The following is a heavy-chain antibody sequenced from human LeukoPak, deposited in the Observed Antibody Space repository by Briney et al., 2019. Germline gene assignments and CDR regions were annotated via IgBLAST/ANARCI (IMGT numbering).Heavy chain of an antibody. J-gene: IGHJ6*03. CDR3: AKEGDQFRGYLDA. CDR1: GFMFSRLG. V-gene: IGHV3-33*06. CDR2: IWHDGSVE. Sequence: QPGRSLRLSCAASGFMFSRLGMRWVRQAPGEGLEWVAMIWHDGSVEEYADSVKGRFTISRDNSQNTLYLQMNSLRDDDTAVYYCAKEGDQFRGYLDAWGKGTTVTVSS. D-gene: IGHD3-16*01.